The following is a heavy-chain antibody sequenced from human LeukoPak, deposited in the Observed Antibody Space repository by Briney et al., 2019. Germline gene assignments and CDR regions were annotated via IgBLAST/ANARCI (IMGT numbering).Heavy chain of an antibody. D-gene: IGHD6-13*01. CDR3: ASSGYHDYYYYGMDV. Sequence: SETLSLTCTVSGGSISSYYWSWIRQPPGKGLEWIGYIYYSGSTNYNPSLKSRVTISVDTSKNQFSLKLSSVTAADTAVYYCASSGYHDYYYYGMDVWGQGTTVTVSS. V-gene: IGHV4-59*08. CDR2: IYYSGST. J-gene: IGHJ6*02. CDR1: GGSISSYY.